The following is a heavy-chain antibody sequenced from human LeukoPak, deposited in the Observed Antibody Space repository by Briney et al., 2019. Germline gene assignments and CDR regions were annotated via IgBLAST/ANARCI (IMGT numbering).Heavy chain of an antibody. J-gene: IGHJ3*02. Sequence: GESLKISCKGSGYSFNRYWIGWVRQMPGKGLEWMGIMYPDDSDTRYSPSFQGQVSISADKSTTTAYLQWNSLKASDTAMYYCARHLGVGVTLDAFDIWGQGTMVTVSS. CDR1: GYSFNRYW. CDR2: MYPDDSDT. D-gene: IGHD1-26*01. CDR3: ARHLGVGVTLDAFDI. V-gene: IGHV5-51*01.